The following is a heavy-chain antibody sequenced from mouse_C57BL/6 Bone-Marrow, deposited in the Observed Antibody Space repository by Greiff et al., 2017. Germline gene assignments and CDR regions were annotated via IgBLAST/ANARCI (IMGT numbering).Heavy chain of an antibody. CDR3: FYYSNYHWYFDV. D-gene: IGHD2-5*01. Sequence: EVQLQQSGAELVRPGASVKLSCTASGFNIKDDYMHWVKQRPEQGLEWIGWIDPENGDTEYASKFQGKATITADTSSNTAYLQLSSLTSEGTAVYSLFYYSNYHWYFDVWGTGTTVTVSS. V-gene: IGHV14-4*01. J-gene: IGHJ1*03. CDR2: IDPENGDT. CDR1: GFNIKDDY.